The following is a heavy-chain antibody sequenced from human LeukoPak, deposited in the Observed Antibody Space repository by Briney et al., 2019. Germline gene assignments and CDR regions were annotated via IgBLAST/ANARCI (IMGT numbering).Heavy chain of an antibody. V-gene: IGHV2-5*01. D-gene: IGHD3-22*01. CDR2: IYWNDDK. CDR1: GFSLSTSGVG. J-gene: IGHJ5*02. Sequence: ESGPTLVKPTQTLTLTCTFSGFSLSTSGVGVGWIRQPPGKALEWLALIYWNDDKRYSPSPKSRLTITKDTSKNQVVLTMTNMDPVDTATYYCAHSRGYYDQNWFDPWGQGTLVTVSS. CDR3: AHSRGYYDQNWFDP.